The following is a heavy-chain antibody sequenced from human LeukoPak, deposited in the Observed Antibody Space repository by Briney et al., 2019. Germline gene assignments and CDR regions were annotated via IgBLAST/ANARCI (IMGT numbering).Heavy chain of an antibody. CDR3: ARDHIVVVVAAQGWFDP. Sequence: ASVKVSCKASGYTFTSYAMNWVRQAPGQGLEWMGWINTNTGNPTYAQGFTGRFVFSLDTSVSTAYLQISSLKAEDTAVYYCARDHIVVVVAAQGWFDPWGQGTLVTVSS. V-gene: IGHV7-4-1*02. CDR1: GYTFTSYA. D-gene: IGHD2-15*01. CDR2: INTNTGNP. J-gene: IGHJ5*02.